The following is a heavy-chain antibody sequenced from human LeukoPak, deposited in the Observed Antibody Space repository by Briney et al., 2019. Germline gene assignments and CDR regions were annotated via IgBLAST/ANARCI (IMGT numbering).Heavy chain of an antibody. Sequence: KSSETLSLTCTVSGGSISSSSYYWGWIRQPPGKGLEWIGSIYYSGSTYYNPSLKSRVTISVDTSKNQFSLKLSSVTAADTAVYYCARDPYSSGGPGIFDYWGQGTLVTVSS. CDR3: ARDPYSSGGPGIFDY. J-gene: IGHJ4*02. D-gene: IGHD3-22*01. CDR1: GGSISSSSYY. CDR2: IYYSGST. V-gene: IGHV4-39*07.